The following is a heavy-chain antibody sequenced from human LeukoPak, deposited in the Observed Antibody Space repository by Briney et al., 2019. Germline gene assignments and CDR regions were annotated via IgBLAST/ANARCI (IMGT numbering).Heavy chain of an antibody. CDR2: INWNGGST. Sequence: PGGSLRLSCAASGFTFDDYGMSWVRQAPGKGLEWVSGINWNGGSTGYADSVKGRFTISRDNSKNTLYLQMNSLRAEDTAVYYCARDPTWIQLWLYYFDYWGQGTLVTVSS. D-gene: IGHD5-18*01. CDR3: ARDPTWIQLWLYYFDY. CDR1: GFTFDDYG. V-gene: IGHV3-20*04. J-gene: IGHJ4*02.